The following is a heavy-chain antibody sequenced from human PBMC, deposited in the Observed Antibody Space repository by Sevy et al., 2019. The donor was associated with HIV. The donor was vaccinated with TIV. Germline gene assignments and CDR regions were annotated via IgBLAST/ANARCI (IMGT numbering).Heavy chain of an antibody. V-gene: IGHV4-59*08. CDR3: AGENAWGRGYS. J-gene: IGHJ4*02. CDR1: CGSITSLY. CDR2: IYYNGHI. Sequence: SETLSLTCTVSCGSITSLYWNWIRQPPGKGLEWIANIYYNGHINYNPSLKSRVTLSLDTSMYQFSLRLSSVTAADTAMYYCAGENAWGRGYSWGQGTLVTVSS. D-gene: IGHD1-26*01.